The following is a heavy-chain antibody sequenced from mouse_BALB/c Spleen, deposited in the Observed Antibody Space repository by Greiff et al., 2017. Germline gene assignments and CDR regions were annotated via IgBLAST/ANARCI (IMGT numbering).Heavy chain of an antibody. Sequence: VQLKESGPSLVKPSQTLSLTCSVTGDSITSGYWNWIRKFPGNKLEYMGYISYSGSTYYNPSLKSRISITRDTSKNQYYLQLNSVTTEDTATYYCARYRTYGSRASYYFDYWGQGTTLTVSA. D-gene: IGHD1-1*01. CDR3: ARYRTYGSRASYYFDY. CDR1: GDSITSGY. V-gene: IGHV3-8*02. J-gene: IGHJ2*01. CDR2: ISYSGST.